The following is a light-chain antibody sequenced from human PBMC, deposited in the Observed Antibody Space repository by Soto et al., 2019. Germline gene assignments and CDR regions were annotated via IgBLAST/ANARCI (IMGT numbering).Light chain of an antibody. J-gene: IGKJ3*01. CDR2: AAS. CDR1: QGIRNY. Sequence: DIQMTQSPTSLSASVGDRVTITCRASQGIRNYVAWYQQIPVKAPKLLIYAASTLQSGVPSRFSGSGSGTDFTLTINGLQPEDVSTYSCQKYSSVPVFGPGTKVEIK. CDR3: QKYSSVPV. V-gene: IGKV1-27*01.